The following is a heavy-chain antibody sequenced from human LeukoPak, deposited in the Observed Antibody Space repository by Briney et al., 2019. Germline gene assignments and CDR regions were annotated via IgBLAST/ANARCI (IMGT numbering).Heavy chain of an antibody. J-gene: IGHJ4*02. CDR3: ARAYQNDYGDF. CDR2: IYFTGST. Sequence: KPSETLSLTCTVSGGSVSSGSYYWSWIRQPPGKGLEWIGYIYFTGSTNYNPSLKSRVATSVDTSKNQFSLKLTSVTAADTAVYYCARAYQNDYGDFWGQGTLVTVSS. V-gene: IGHV4-61*01. CDR1: GGSVSSGSYY. D-gene: IGHD2-2*01.